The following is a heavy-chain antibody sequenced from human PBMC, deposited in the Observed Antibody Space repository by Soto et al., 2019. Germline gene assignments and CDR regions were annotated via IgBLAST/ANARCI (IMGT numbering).Heavy chain of an antibody. D-gene: IGHD2-21*02. J-gene: IGHJ6*02. V-gene: IGHV1-69*08. CDR2: SIPVLGTT. CDR3: ARRRYCGYDCYHKHYYGMDV. CDR1: GDTFSSYT. Sequence: QVQLVQSGAELMKPGSSVKVSCRASGDTFSSYTVNWVRQAPGRVLEWMCRSIPVLGTTDYAQKFKGRVTITADQSSNIVYMELSSLRSEDTAVYYCARRRYCGYDCYHKHYYGMDVWGQGTTVTVAS.